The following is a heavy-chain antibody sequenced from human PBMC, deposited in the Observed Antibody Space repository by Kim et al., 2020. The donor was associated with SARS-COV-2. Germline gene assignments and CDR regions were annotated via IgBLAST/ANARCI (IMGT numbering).Heavy chain of an antibody. CDR3: ARRKGQQLVHDAFDN. J-gene: IGHJ3*02. D-gene: IGHD6-13*01. CDR2: IYPGDSDT. V-gene: IGHV5-51*01. CDR1: GYSFTSYW. Sequence: GESLKISCKGSGYSFTSYWIGWVRQMPGKGLEWMGIIYPGDSDTRYSPSFQGQVTISADKSISTAYLQWSSLKASDTAMYYCARRKGQQLVHDAFDNWGQGTMVTVSS.